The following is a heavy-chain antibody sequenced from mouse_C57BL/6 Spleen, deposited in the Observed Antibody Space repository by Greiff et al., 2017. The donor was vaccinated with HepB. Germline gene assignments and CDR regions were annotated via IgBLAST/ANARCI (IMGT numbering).Heavy chain of an antibody. V-gene: IGHV1-26*01. Sequence: EVQLKQSGPELVKPGASVKISCKASGYTFTDYYMNWVKQSHGKSLEWIGEINPNNGGTSYNQKFKGKATLTVDKSSSTAYMELRSLTSEDSAVYYCAGYDYDYAMDYWGQGTSVTVSS. CDR1: GYTFTDYY. D-gene: IGHD2-4*01. J-gene: IGHJ4*01. CDR2: INPNNGGT. CDR3: AGYDYDYAMDY.